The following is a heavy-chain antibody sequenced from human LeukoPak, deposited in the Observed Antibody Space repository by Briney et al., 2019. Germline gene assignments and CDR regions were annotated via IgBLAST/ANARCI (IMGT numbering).Heavy chain of an antibody. CDR2: ISGSGGSA. D-gene: IGHD3-22*01. CDR3: AKVDYYDGSGYYYDAFDI. CDR1: GFTFSSYA. V-gene: IGHV3-23*01. J-gene: IGHJ3*02. Sequence: PGGSLRLSCAASGFTFSSYAMSWVRQAPGKGLEWVSGISGSGGSAYYADSVKGRFTISRDNSKNTLCLQVNSLRVEDTAVYYCAKVDYYDGSGYYYDAFDIWGQGAMVTVSS.